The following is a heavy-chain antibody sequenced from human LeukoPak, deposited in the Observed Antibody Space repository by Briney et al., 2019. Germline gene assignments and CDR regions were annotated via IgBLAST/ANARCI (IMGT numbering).Heavy chain of an antibody. CDR2: ISYDGSNK. CDR3: AKDSIQYCSGGSCYAPSGY. D-gene: IGHD2-15*01. Sequence: GGSLRLSCAASGFTFSSYGMHWVRQAPGKGLEWVAVISYDGSNKYYADSVKGRFTISRDNSKNTLYLQMNSLRAEDTAVYYCAKDSIQYCSGGSCYAPSGYWGQGTLVTVSS. J-gene: IGHJ4*02. V-gene: IGHV3-30*18. CDR1: GFTFSSYG.